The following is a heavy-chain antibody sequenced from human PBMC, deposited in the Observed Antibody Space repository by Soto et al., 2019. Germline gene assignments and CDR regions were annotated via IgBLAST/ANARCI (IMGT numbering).Heavy chain of an antibody. J-gene: IGHJ4*02. CDR3: ARRRLVPAPGYFDY. V-gene: IGHV4-30-2*01. D-gene: IGHD2-2*01. Sequence: PSETLSLTCAVSGGSISSGGYSWSWIRQPPGKGLEWIGYIYHSGSTYYNPSLKSRVTISVDRSKNQFSLKLSSVTAADTAVYYCARRRLVPAPGYFDYWGQGTLVTVSS. CDR1: GGSISSGGYS. CDR2: IYHSGST.